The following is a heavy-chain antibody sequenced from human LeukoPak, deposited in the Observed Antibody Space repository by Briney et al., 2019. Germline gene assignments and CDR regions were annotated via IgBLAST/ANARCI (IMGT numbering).Heavy chain of an antibody. J-gene: IGHJ3*02. CDR1: GGSISSYY. D-gene: IGHD3-22*01. CDR2: ISYSGST. CDR3: ARDANDSSGYYSFDDAFDI. Sequence: PSETLSLTCTVSGGSISSYYWSWIRQPPGKGLEWIGYISYSGSTNYNPSLKSRVTISVDTSKNQFSLKLSSVTAADTAVYYCARDANDSSGYYSFDDAFDIWGQGTMVTVSS. V-gene: IGHV4-59*01.